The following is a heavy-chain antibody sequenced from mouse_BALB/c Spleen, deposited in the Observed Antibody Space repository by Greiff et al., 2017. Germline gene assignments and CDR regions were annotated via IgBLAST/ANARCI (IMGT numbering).Heavy chain of an antibody. CDR3: ARWGKITTVVARYAMDY. D-gene: IGHD1-1*01. V-gene: IGHV1-14*01. CDR1: GYTFTSYV. CDR2: INPYNDGT. Sequence: VQLQQSGPELVKPGASVKMSCKASGYTFTSYVMHWVKQKPGQGLEWIGYINPYNDGTKYNEKFKGKATLTSDKSSSTAYMELSSLTSEDSAVYYCARWGKITTVVARYAMDYWGQGTSVTVSS. J-gene: IGHJ4*01.